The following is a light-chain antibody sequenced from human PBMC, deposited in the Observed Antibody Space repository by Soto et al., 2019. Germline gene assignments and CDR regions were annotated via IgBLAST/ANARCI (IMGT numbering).Light chain of an antibody. CDR3: XQPLQSWT. Sequence: DIAMTQSAFSLPVTPGERASISCRSCQSLLHSNGYNYLDWYLQKPGQSPKLLNYLGSNRASGVHDRFSGSGSGTDSTLKIRRVEAEDVGVYYCXQPLQSWTFGQGTKVDIK. V-gene: IGKV2-28*01. CDR1: QSLLHSNGYNY. CDR2: LGS. J-gene: IGKJ1*01.